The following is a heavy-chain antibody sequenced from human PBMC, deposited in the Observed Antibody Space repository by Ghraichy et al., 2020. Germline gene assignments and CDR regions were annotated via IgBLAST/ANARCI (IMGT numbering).Heavy chain of an antibody. CDR3: ARGYYYDSSGYYESKTFDY. CDR1: GFTFSSYA. J-gene: IGHJ4*02. D-gene: IGHD3-22*01. Sequence: GGSLRLSCAASGFTFSSYAMHWVRQAPGKGLEWVAVISYDGSNKYYADSVKGRFTISRDNSKNTLYLQMNSLRAEDTAVYYCARGYYYDSSGYYESKTFDYWGQGTLVTVSS. CDR2: ISYDGSNK. V-gene: IGHV3-30-3*01.